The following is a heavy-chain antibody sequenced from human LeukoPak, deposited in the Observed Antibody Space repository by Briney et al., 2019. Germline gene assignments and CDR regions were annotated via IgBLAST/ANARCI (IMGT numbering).Heavy chain of an antibody. V-gene: IGHV4-59*01. CDR1: GGSNSSYY. J-gene: IGHJ4*02. D-gene: IGHD6-19*01. CDR3: ARERRLVLDY. Sequence: SETLSLTCTVSGGSNSSYYWSWIRQPPGKGLEWIGYIYYSGSTNYNPSLKSRVTISVDTSKNQFSLKLSSVTAADTAVYYCARERRLVLDYWGQGTLVTVSS. CDR2: IYYSGST.